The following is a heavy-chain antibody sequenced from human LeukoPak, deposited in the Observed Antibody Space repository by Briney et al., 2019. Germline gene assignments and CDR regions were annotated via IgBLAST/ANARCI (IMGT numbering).Heavy chain of an antibody. V-gene: IGHV3-23*01. CDR2: ISGSGGST. CDR3: AKGVTGYSSSWSSYDYYGMDV. Sequence: GGSLRLSCAASGFTFSSYGMSWVRQAPGKGVEWVSAISGSGGSTYYADSVKGRFTISRDNSKNTLYLQMNSLRAEDTAVYYCAKGVTGYSSSWSSYDYYGMDVWGQGTTVTVSS. D-gene: IGHD6-13*01. CDR1: GFTFSSYG. J-gene: IGHJ6*02.